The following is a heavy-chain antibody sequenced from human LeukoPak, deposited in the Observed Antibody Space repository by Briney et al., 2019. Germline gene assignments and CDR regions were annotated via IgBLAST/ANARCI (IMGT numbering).Heavy chain of an antibody. Sequence: GGSLRLSCAASGFTFSSYAMSWVRQAPGKGLEGVSAISGSGGSTYYADSVKGRFTISRDNSKNTQYLQMNSLRAEDTAVYYCAKSREWLVLGSIDYWGQGTLVTVSS. J-gene: IGHJ4*02. V-gene: IGHV3-23*01. CDR1: GFTFSSYA. CDR2: ISGSGGST. D-gene: IGHD6-19*01. CDR3: AKSREWLVLGSIDY.